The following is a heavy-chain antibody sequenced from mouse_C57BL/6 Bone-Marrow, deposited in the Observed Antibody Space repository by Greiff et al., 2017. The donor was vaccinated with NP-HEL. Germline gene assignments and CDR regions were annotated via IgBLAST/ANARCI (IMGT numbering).Heavy chain of an antibody. CDR2: INPNNGGT. CDR3: ARRVGITTVVDY. V-gene: IGHV1-22*01. J-gene: IGHJ2*01. Sequence: EVQLQQSGPELVKPGASVKMSCKASGYTFTDYNMHWVKQSHGKSLEWIGYINPNNGGTSYNQKFKGKATLTVNKSSSTAYMELRSLTSEDSAVYYCARRVGITTVVDYWGQGTTLTVSS. D-gene: IGHD1-1*01. CDR1: GYTFTDYN.